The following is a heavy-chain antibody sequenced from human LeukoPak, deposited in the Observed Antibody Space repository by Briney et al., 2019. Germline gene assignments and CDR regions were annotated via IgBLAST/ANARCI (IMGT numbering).Heavy chain of an antibody. J-gene: IGHJ4*02. Sequence: GGSLRLSCAASGFTFSSYAMSWVRQAPGRGLEWVSVIYSGGSTYYADSVKGRFTISRDNSKNTLYLQMNSLRAEDTAVYYCARHPTMTGVWGQGTLVTVSS. D-gene: IGHD3-22*01. V-gene: IGHV3-66*04. CDR1: GFTFSSYA. CDR3: ARHPTMTGV. CDR2: IYSGGST.